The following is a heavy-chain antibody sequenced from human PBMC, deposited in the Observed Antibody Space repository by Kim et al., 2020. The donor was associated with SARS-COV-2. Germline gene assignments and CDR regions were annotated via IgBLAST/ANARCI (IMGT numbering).Heavy chain of an antibody. Sequence: GGSLRLSCAASGFTFSSYSMNWVRQAPGKGLEWVSYISSSSTIYYADSVKGRFTISRDNAKNSLYLQMNSLRDEDTAVYYCARDSEGGVVWFGELLSSYDYWGQGTLVTVSA. CDR1: GFTFSSYS. CDR3: ARDSEGGVVWFGELLSSYDY. J-gene: IGHJ4*02. CDR2: ISSSSTI. D-gene: IGHD3-10*01. V-gene: IGHV3-48*02.